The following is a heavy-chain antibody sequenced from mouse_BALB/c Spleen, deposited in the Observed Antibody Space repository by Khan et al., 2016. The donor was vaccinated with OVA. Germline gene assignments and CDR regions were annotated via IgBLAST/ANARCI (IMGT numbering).Heavy chain of an antibody. V-gene: IGHV5-12*02. CDR2: ISYGAGST. J-gene: IGHJ3*01. CDR3: AGHDYDGIAY. D-gene: IGHD2-4*01. CDR1: GFTFSDYY. Sequence: EVELVESGGGLVQPGGSLKLSCATSGFTFSDYYMYWVRQTPEKRLEWVAYISYGAGSTYYLDTVKGRFTISRVNAKNTPYLQTSPLKSEDTATYYCAGHDYDGIAYWGQGTLVTVSA.